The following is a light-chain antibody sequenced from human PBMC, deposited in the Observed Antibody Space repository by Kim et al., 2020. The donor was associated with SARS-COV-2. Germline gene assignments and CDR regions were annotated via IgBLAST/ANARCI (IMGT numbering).Light chain of an antibody. V-gene: IGLV3-19*01. CDR2: GKN. J-gene: IGLJ2*01. Sequence: SELTQDPDVSVALGQTVRITCQGDSLRSYYASWYQQKPGQAPVLVIYGKNNRPSGIPDRFSGSSSGNTASLTITGAQAEDEADYYCNSRDSSGNHLEVFGGGTQLTVL. CDR1: SLRSYY. CDR3: NSRDSSGNHLEV.